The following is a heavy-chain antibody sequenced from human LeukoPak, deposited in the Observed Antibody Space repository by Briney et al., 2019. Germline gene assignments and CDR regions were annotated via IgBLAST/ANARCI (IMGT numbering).Heavy chain of an antibody. CDR2: IIPIFGTA. D-gene: IGHD2-15*01. Sequence: GASVKVSCTASGGTFSSYAISWVRQAPGQGLEWMGGIIPIFGTANYAQKFQGRVTITADESTSTAYMELSSLRSEDTAVYYCARWTGDCSGGSCYSDWFDPGAREPWSPSPQ. J-gene: IGHJ5*02. CDR1: GGTFSSYA. CDR3: ARWTGDCSGGSCYSDWFDP. V-gene: IGHV1-69*13.